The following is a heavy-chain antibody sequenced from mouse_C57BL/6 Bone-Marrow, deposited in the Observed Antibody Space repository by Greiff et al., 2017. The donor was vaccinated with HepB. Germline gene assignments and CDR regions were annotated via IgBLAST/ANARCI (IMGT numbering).Heavy chain of an antibody. J-gene: IGHJ2*01. CDR2: IYPGDGDT. V-gene: IGHV1-80*01. Sequence: QVQLQQSGAELVKPGASVKISCKASGYAFSSYWMNWVKQRPGKGLEWIGQIYPGDGDTNYNGKCKGKATLTADKSSSTAYMQLSSLTSEDSAVYFCARWGLWLYYFDYWGQGTTLTVSS. CDR1: GYAFSSYW. CDR3: ARWGLWLYYFDY. D-gene: IGHD2-2*01.